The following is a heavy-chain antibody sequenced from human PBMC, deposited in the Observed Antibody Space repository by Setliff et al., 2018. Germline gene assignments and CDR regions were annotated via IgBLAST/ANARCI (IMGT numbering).Heavy chain of an antibody. Sequence: SETLSLTCTVSGGSISTYYWSWIRQPPGKGLEFIGYVYYNGAANYSPSLKSRVTITVDTSKNQFSLKLSSVTAADTAVYYCARAISGWYSAHYYYMDVWGKGTTVTVSS. CDR3: ARAISGWYSAHYYYMDV. CDR2: VYYNGAA. J-gene: IGHJ6*03. V-gene: IGHV4-59*08. CDR1: GGSISTYY. D-gene: IGHD6-19*01.